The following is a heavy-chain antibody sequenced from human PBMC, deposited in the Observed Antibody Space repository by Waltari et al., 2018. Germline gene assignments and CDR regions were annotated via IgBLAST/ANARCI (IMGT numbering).Heavy chain of an antibody. CDR3: ARGGTLCGAFDI. CDR2: IYNSGST. V-gene: IGHV4-59*01. J-gene: IGHJ3*02. CDR1: GGSISSYY. Sequence: QVQLQESGPGLVKPSETLSLTCTVSGGSISSYYWSWIRQPPGKGLEWIGYIYNSGSTNYNPSLKSRVTISVDTAKNQFSLTLSSVTAADTAVYYCARGGTLCGAFDIWGQGTMVTVSS.